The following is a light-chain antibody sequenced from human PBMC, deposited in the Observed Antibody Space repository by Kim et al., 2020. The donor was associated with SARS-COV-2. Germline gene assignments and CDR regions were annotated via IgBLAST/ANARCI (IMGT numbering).Light chain of an antibody. CDR1: NIGSKS. CDR2: YDS. CDR3: QVWDSSGDQKV. Sequence: APGKTAWITCGGNNIGSKSVHWYQQMPGQAPILGIYYDSDRPSGIPERFSGSNSGNTATLTISRVEAGDESDYYCQVWDSSGDQKVFGGGTQLTVL. J-gene: IGLJ2*01. V-gene: IGLV3-21*04.